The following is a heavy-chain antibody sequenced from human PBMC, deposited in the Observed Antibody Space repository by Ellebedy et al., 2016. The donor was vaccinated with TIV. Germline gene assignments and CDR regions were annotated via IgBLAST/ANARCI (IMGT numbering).Heavy chain of an antibody. CDR2: ISSSSSYI. V-gene: IGHV3-21*01. J-gene: IGHJ6*02. CDR3: ARTYGSGSSTHYYGMDV. CDR1: GFTFSSYS. Sequence: GESLKISCAASGFTFSSYSMNWVRQAPGKGLEWVSSISSSSSYIYYADSVKDRFTISRDNAKNSLYLQMNSLRAEDTAVYYCARTYGSGSSTHYYGMDVWGQGTTVTVSS. D-gene: IGHD3-10*01.